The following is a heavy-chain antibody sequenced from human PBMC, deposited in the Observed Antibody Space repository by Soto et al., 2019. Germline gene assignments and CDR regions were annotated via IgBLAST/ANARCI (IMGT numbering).Heavy chain of an antibody. CDR3: AIVTTPSKYYGMDV. J-gene: IGHJ6*02. Sequence: GASVKVSCKASGNTVPNYAIHWVRQAPGQRLEWMGWINGGNGNTYYSEHFQGRVTFTRDTSAGTVYMQLSSLRSEDTAVYYCAIVTTPSKYYGMDVWGQGTTVTVSS. V-gene: IGHV1-3*01. CDR1: GNTVPNYA. D-gene: IGHD4-4*01. CDR2: INGGNGNT.